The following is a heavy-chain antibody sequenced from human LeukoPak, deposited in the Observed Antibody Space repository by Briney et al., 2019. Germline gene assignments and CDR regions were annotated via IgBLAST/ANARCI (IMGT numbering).Heavy chain of an antibody. Sequence: GASVKVSCKASGGTFSSYAISWVRQAPGQGLEWMGGIIPIFGTANYAQKFQGRVTITTDESTSTVYMELSSLRSEDTAVYYCAREGRYCSGGSCYESYFDYWGQGTLVTVSS. CDR1: GGTFSSYA. J-gene: IGHJ4*02. D-gene: IGHD2-15*01. V-gene: IGHV1-69*05. CDR3: AREGRYCSGGSCYESYFDY. CDR2: IIPIFGTA.